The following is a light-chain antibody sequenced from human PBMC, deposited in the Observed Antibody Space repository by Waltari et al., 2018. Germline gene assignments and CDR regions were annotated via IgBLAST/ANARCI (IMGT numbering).Light chain of an antibody. Sequence: RRTNKGVTSRLAWYKQKSGQDPRLLIYGASNRATVIPDRFSGSWSGTDFSLTISSLEPEDFAVYYCQHYLRVPVTFGQGTKVEVK. J-gene: IGKJ1*01. CDR2: GAS. CDR3: QHYLRVPVT. V-gene: IGKV3D-11*03. CDR1: KGVTSR.